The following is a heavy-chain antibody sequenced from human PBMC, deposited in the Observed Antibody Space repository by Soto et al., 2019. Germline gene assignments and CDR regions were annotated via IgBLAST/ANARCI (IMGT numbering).Heavy chain of an antibody. CDR3: ARDRTKQLWLHD. CDR1: GFTFSSYS. V-gene: IGHV3-48*02. Sequence: GGSLRLSCAASGFTFSSYSMNWVRQAPGKGLEWVSYISSGTSTIYYADSVKGRFTIYRDNAKNSLYLQMNNLRDEDTAVYYCARDRTKQLWLHDWGQGILVTVSS. J-gene: IGHJ4*02. CDR2: ISSGTSTI. D-gene: IGHD5-18*01.